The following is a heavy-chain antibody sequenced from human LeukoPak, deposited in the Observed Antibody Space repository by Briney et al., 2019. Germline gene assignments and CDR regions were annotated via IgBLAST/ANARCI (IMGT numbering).Heavy chain of an antibody. CDR2: IRHDGNKK. J-gene: IGHJ4*02. CDR3: VKNKPLDY. D-gene: IGHD2/OR15-2a*01. V-gene: IGHV3-30*02. CDR1: GFTFSDYG. Sequence: PGVSLRLSCGASGFTFSDYGMLWVRQAPGKGLDWVAFIRHDGNKKLYADSVKRRFTISRDNSKHTLYLYVNSLRPDDAAVYYCVKNKPLDYWGQGTLVSVCS.